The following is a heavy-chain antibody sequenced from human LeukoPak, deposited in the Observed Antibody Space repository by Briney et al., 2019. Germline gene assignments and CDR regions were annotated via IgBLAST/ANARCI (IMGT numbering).Heavy chain of an antibody. V-gene: IGHV4-59*01. CDR3: ARDKGYCSSTSCYGLDY. D-gene: IGHD2-2*01. CDR2: IYYRGST. CDR1: GGSISSYY. Sequence: SETLSLTCTVSGGSISSYYWSWIRHPPGKGLEWIGYIYYRGSTNYNPSLKSRVTIAVDTSNNQFALRLTSVTAADTAVYYCARDKGYCSSTSCYGLDYWGQGTLVTVSS. J-gene: IGHJ4*02.